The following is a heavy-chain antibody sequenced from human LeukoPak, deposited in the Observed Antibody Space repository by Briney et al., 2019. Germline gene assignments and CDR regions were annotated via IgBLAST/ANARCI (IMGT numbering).Heavy chain of an antibody. Sequence: SETLSLTCTFSGGSISSYYWSWIRQPPGKGLEWIGYIYYSGSTNYNPSLKSRVTISVDTSKNQFSLKLSSVTAADTAVYYCARGSTRYYDFWSGYSYDAFDIWGQGTMVTVSS. CDR2: IYYSGST. J-gene: IGHJ3*02. CDR1: GGSISSYY. V-gene: IGHV4-59*01. CDR3: ARGSTRYYDFWSGYSYDAFDI. D-gene: IGHD3-3*01.